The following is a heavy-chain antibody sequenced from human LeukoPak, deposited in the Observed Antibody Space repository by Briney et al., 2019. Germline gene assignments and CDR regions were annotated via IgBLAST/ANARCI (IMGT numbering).Heavy chain of an antibody. Sequence: ASVKVSCKASGYTFTGYYMHWVRQAPGQGLEWMGWINPNSGGTNYAQKFQGRVTMTRDTSISTAYMELSRLRSDDTAVYYCARDPVDFWSGYYALNYYYYYMDVWGKGTTVTVSS. V-gene: IGHV1-2*02. CDR3: ARDPVDFWSGYYALNYYYYYMDV. J-gene: IGHJ6*03. CDR1: GYTFTGYY. CDR2: INPNSGGT. D-gene: IGHD3-3*01.